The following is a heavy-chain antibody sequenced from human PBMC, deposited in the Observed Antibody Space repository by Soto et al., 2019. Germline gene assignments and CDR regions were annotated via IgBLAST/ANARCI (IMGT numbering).Heavy chain of an antibody. CDR3: ARHQAGTVDY. CDR1: GGSISSSSYY. CDR2: IYYSGST. Sequence: WETLSLTCTVSGGSISSSSYYWGWIRQPPGKGLEWIGSIYYSGSTYYNPSLKSRVTISVDTSKNQFSLKLSSVTAADTAVYHCARHQAGTVDYWGQGTMVTVSS. J-gene: IGHJ4*02. V-gene: IGHV4-39*01. D-gene: IGHD6-19*01.